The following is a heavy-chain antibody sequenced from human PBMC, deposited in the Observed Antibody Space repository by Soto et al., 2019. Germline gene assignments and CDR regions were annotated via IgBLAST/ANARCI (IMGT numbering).Heavy chain of an antibody. D-gene: IGHD3-10*01. CDR1: GYQINAYY. CDR2: TRPRTAGV. CDR3: ARSSGSYSKGFDS. Sequence: SGYQINAYYLHWLRQAPGHVLELLGSTRPRTAGVKCSHKSQGRVSKTRTTSITTAYMELTGLSTDDTAVYYRARSSGSYSKGFDSWGQGTLVTVSS. J-gene: IGHJ5*01. V-gene: IGHV1-2*02.